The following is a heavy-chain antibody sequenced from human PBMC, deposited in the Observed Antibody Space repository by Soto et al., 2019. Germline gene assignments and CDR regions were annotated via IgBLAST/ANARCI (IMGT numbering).Heavy chain of an antibody. CDR2: IYHTGST. J-gene: IGHJ4*02. D-gene: IGHD3-16*02. CDR1: GVTVGSDAYY. V-gene: IGHV4-31*03. CDR3: ARYRFSGNRWSKFDY. Sequence: QVQLLQSGPGLVKSSQTLSLTCTVSGVTVGSDAYYWSWIRQHPGKGLEWIGNIYHTGSTYYSPSLQSRILISLDASKNEFSLTLTSVTVAHTAVYFCARYRFSGNRWSKFDYWGQGTLVTVSS.